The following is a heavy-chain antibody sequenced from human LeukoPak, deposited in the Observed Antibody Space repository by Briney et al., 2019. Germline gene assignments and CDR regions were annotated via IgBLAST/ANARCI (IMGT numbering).Heavy chain of an antibody. CDR1: GGSISSSSYY. V-gene: IGHV4-39*01. CDR2: IYYSGST. CDR3: ARHGRGYSGCDDYYFDY. D-gene: IGHD5-12*01. Sequence: SETLSLTCTVSGGSISSSSYYWGCIRQPPGKVLEWIGSIYYSGSTYFNPSLKSRVTISVDTSKNQFSLKLSSVTAADTAVYYCARHGRGYSGCDDYYFDYWGQGTLVTVSS. J-gene: IGHJ4*02.